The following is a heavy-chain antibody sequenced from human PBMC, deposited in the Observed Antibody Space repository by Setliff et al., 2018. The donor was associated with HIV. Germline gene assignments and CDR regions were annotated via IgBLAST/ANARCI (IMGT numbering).Heavy chain of an antibody. V-gene: IGHV1-2*02. J-gene: IGHJ6*03. CDR2: INPDNGRT. Sequence: WASVKVSCKASGYIFTGYYMHWVRRAPGQGFEWMGWINPDNGRTQYGQKFQGRLTLTRDTSIRTAYMELSGLTFDDTAMYYCARDRRAGVYYYTDVWGTGTTVTVSS. CDR1: GYIFTGYY. D-gene: IGHD7-27*01. CDR3: ARDRRAGVYYYTDV.